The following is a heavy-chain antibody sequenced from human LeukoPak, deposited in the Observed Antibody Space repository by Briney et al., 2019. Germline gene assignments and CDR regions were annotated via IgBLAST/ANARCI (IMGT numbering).Heavy chain of an antibody. CDR1: GYIFTNYG. CDR3: ARDYCSSSTCQDGLFDY. D-gene: IGHD2-2*01. CDR2: INTFNGNT. Sequence: ASVKVSCKPPGYIFTNYGLSWVRQAPGQGLEWMGWINTFNGNTSYAQSFQGRVTMTTDTSTTTAYMELTSLTSDDTAVYYCARDYCSSSTCQDGLFDYWGQGTLVIVSS. V-gene: IGHV1-18*01. J-gene: IGHJ4*02.